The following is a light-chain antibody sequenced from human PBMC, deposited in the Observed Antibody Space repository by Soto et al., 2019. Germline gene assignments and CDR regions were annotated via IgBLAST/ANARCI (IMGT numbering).Light chain of an antibody. V-gene: IGKV1-39*01. CDR3: QQSYSTPRT. CDR1: QSISSY. J-gene: IGKJ1*01. CDR2: AAS. Sequence: DIQMTQSPPSLSASVGDRVTITCRASQSISSYLNWYQQKPGKAPKLLIYAASSLQSGVPSRFSGSGSGTDFTLTISSPQPEDFATYYCQQSYSTPRTFGQGTKVEIK.